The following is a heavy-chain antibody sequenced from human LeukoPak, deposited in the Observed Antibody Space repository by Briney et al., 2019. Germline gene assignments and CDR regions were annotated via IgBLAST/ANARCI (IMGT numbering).Heavy chain of an antibody. D-gene: IGHD3-10*01. CDR3: TADYGSGSYHYFNY. J-gene: IGHJ4*02. CDR1: GFTFSNAW. V-gene: IGHV3-15*01. CDR2: IKSKTDGGTT. Sequence: GGSLRLSCAASGFTFSNAWMSWVRQAPGKGLEWVGRIKSKTDGGTTDYAAPVKGRFAISRDDSKNTLYLQMNSLKTEDTAVYYCTADYGSGSYHYFNYWGQGTLVTVSS.